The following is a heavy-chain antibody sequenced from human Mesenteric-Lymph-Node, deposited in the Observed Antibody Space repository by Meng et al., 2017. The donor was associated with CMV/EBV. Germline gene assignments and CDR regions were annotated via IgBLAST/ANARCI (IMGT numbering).Heavy chain of an antibody. D-gene: IGHD2-2*02. J-gene: IGHJ5*02. CDR2: INPKTGGT. CDR1: GYTFTGYY. V-gene: IGHV1-2*02. Sequence: ASVKVSCKASGYTFTGYYMHWVRQAPGQGLEWMGWINPKTGGTNYAQKFQGRVTMTSDTSISTAYTDLSRLRSGDTAVYFCARGCSTTTCYRGGSWFDPWGQGTQVTVSS. CDR3: ARGCSTTTCYRGGSWFDP.